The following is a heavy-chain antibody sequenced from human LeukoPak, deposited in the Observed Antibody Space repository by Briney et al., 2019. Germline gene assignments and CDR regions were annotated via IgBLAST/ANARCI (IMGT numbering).Heavy chain of an antibody. CDR2: FDPEDGET. V-gene: IGHV1-24*01. CDR1: GYTLTELS. Sequence: ASVKVSCKVSGYTLTELSMHWVRQAPGKGLEWMGGFDPEDGETIYAQKFQGRATMTEDTSTDTAYMELSSLRSEDTAVYYCATAGRWVSKDYDFWSGYYLGLRFDYWGQGTLVTVSS. D-gene: IGHD3-3*01. CDR3: ATAGRWVSKDYDFWSGYYLGLRFDY. J-gene: IGHJ4*02.